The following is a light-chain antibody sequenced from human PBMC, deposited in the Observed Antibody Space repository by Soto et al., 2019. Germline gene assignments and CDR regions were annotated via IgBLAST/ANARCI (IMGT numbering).Light chain of an antibody. CDR3: QQYNSYSPIT. CDR2: KAS. J-gene: IGKJ5*01. V-gene: IGKV1-5*03. CDR1: QSISSW. Sequence: DIQMTQSPSTLSASVGDSVTITCRASQSISSWLAWYQQKPGKAPNLQIYKASSLKSGVPSRFSGSASGTEFTLTISGLQPDDFATYYCQQYNSYSPITFGQGTRLDIK.